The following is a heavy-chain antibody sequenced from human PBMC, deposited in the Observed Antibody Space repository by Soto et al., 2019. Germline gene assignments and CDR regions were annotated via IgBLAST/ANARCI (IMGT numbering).Heavy chain of an antibody. CDR2: INANSGGT. J-gene: IGHJ6*02. V-gene: IGHV1-2*02. D-gene: IGHD6-25*01. CDR3: EAQEGQRLDYYSSGMDV. Sequence: QVQLVQSGAEVKKPGASVKVSCKASGYTFTGYYMQWVRQAPGQGLAWMGWINANSGGTNYAQKFQGRVTMTTDTAITRANMEQTRLRPDGTAVDYGEAQEGQRLDYYSSGMDVWGQYTTVTASS. CDR1: GYTFTGYY.